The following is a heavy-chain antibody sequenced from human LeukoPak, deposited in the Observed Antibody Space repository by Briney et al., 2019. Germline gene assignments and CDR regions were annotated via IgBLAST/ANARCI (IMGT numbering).Heavy chain of an antibody. Sequence: GGSLRLSCAASGFTVSSNYMGWVRQAPGKGLEWVSVIYSGGSTYYADSVKGRFTISRDNSKNTLCLQMNSLRAEDTAVYYCARPGIAAAGSLPDIWGQGTMVTVSS. CDR3: ARPGIAAAGSLPDI. J-gene: IGHJ3*02. CDR1: GFTVSSNY. D-gene: IGHD6-13*01. CDR2: IYSGGST. V-gene: IGHV3-53*01.